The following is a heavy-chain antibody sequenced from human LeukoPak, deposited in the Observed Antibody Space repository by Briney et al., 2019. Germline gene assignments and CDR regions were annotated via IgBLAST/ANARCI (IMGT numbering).Heavy chain of an antibody. CDR3: ARGPPRIQRWLRHWFDP. Sequence: SETLSLTCAVSGPSFSSVPYWAGLRQPPGRGRGFFGIIDHRGSTYYNPSLKSRVTMSVDTSKNHFSLNLISVTAADTAVYYCARGPPRIQRWLRHWFDPWGQGTLVTVSS. CDR1: GPSFSSVPY. V-gene: IGHV4-38-2*01. CDR2: IDHRGST. J-gene: IGHJ5*02. D-gene: IGHD5-12*01.